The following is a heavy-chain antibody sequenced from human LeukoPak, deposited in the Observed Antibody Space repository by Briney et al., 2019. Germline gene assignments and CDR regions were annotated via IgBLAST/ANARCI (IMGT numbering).Heavy chain of an antibody. CDR2: ISTYNGNT. D-gene: IGHD1-1*01. V-gene: IGHV1-18*01. J-gene: IGHJ4*02. CDR1: DYTFTNYG. CDR3: ARETYTHNCYYFDL. Sequence: ASVKVSCKAADYTFTNYGIAWVRQAPGQGLEWMGWISTYNGNTMYAESLQGRVTMTTDTSTSTVYMELRSLRSDDTAVYYCARETYTHNCYYFDLWGQGTLVTVSS.